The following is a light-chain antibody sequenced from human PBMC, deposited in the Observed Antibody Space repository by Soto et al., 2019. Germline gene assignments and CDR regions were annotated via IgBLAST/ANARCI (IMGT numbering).Light chain of an antibody. CDR1: QSIGDW. CDR2: DVS. CDR3: QHYKSYPWT. V-gene: IGKV1-5*01. J-gene: IGKJ1*01. Sequence: DIQMTQSPSTLSASVGDRAIITCRASQSIGDWLAWYQQKPGKAPKFLIYDVSSLERGVPSRFTGSGSGTEFTLTISSLQPDDFATYYCQHYKSYPWTLGQGTKVDIK.